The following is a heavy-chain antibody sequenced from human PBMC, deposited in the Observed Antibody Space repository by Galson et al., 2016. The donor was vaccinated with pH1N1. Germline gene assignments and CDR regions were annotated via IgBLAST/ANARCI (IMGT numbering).Heavy chain of an antibody. CDR2: INQHGSKI. CDR3: ARDRTYSESNTYYDLFDI. D-gene: IGHD3-16*01. J-gene: IGHJ3*02. V-gene: IGHV3-7*03. Sequence: SLRLSCAASGLVYSDYWMTWVRQAPGKGLEWVGNINQHGSKINYEDSVKGRFTISRDNAKNSLFLQMTSLRADDSAVYYCARDRTYSESNTYYDLFDIWGQGTMVTVSS. CDR1: GLVYSDYW.